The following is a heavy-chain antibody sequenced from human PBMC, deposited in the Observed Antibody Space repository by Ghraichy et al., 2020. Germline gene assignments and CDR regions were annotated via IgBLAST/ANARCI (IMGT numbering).Heavy chain of an antibody. CDR3: ARDQPYSLRIAVAGWWWFDP. CDR2: ISSSGSTI. Sequence: GGSLRLSCAASGFTFSDYYMSWIRQAPGKGLEWVSYISSSGSTIYYADSVKGRFTISRDNAKNSLYLQMNSLRAEDTAVYYCARDQPYSLRIAVAGWWWFDPWGQGTLVTVSS. J-gene: IGHJ5*02. CDR1: GFTFSDYY. V-gene: IGHV3-11*01. D-gene: IGHD6-19*01.